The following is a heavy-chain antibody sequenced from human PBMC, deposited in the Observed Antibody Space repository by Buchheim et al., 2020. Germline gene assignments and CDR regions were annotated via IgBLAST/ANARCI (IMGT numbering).Heavy chain of an antibody. D-gene: IGHD2-15*01. V-gene: IGHV3-30*03. CDR1: GFTFSNYG. J-gene: IGHJ6*02. CDR2: ISYDGSNK. Sequence: QVQLVESGGGVVQPGRSLRLSCAASGFTFSNYGMHWVRQAPGKGLEWVAVISYDGSNKYYADSVKGRFTIPRDNSKNTLYLQMNSLRAEDTAVYYCASDIGWGQTATREYGMDVWGQGTT. CDR3: ASDIGWGQTATREYGMDV.